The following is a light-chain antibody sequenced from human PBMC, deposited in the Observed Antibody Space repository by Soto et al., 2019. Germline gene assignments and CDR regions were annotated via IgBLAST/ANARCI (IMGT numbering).Light chain of an antibody. CDR2: DAS. V-gene: IGKV3-15*01. CDR3: QQYGDRPRT. CDR1: QYIGSA. Sequence: EVVLTQSPGTLSVSPGDRATLSCRASQYIGSAVAWYHQRSGQAPGLLIFDASIRVPTTPARFSGSVSGTEFTLTISSLESEDFAVYFCQQYGDRPRTFGQGTKVDIK. J-gene: IGKJ1*01.